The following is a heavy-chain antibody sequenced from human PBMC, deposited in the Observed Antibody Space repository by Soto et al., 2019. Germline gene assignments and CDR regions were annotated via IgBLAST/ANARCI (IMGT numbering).Heavy chain of an antibody. J-gene: IGHJ1*01. CDR2: IKSKTDGRTT. CDR3: TADLCI. CDR1: GLTLRNAW. Sequence: VSMSLVCASFGLTLRNAWMGWARQAPGKGLEWVGRIKSKTDGRTTDYAAPVKGRYTISRDDSKNTLYLQMNSLKTEDTPVYYCTADLCIRGQGTLGTGSS. V-gene: IGHV3-15*01. D-gene: IGHD2-21*01.